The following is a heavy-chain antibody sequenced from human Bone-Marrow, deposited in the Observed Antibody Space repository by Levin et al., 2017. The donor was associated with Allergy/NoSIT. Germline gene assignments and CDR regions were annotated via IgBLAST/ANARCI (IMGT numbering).Heavy chain of an antibody. CDR2: ISGSGDTT. CDR3: AKGPCYGTGTGCYIDYYYFMDV. Sequence: PGGSLRLSCVASGVTFSSYGINWVRQAPGKGLEWVSGISGSGDTTYYADSVKGRFTISRDNSKNTLFLQMSSLRAEDTAIYYCAKGPCYGTGTGCYIDYYYFMDVWGKGTTVTVSS. V-gene: IGHV3-23*01. CDR1: GVTFSSYG. D-gene: IGHD2-2*02. J-gene: IGHJ6*03.